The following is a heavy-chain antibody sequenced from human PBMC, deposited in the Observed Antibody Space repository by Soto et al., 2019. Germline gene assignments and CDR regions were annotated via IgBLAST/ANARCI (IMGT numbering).Heavy chain of an antibody. V-gene: IGHV5-51*03. CDR1: GYNFITSW. CDR2: IYPGDFDT. Sequence: GESLKISCKASGYNFITSWIGWVRQMPGKGLEWMGIIYPGDFDTRYSPSFQGQVTISADKSITTAYLQWSSLQASDTAIYYCARSRRGAYSSGWYSLSGYYNYGIDVWGQGTKVTVS. J-gene: IGHJ6*02. D-gene: IGHD6-19*01. CDR3: ARSRRGAYSSGWYSLSGYYNYGIDV.